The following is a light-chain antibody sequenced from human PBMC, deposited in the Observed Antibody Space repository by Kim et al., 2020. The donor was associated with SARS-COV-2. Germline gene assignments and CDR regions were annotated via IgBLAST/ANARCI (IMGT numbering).Light chain of an antibody. Sequence: SSELTQDPAVSVALGQTVRITCQGDSLRSYYASWYQQKPGQAPVLVIYGKNNRPSGIPDRFSGSSSGNTASLTITGAQAEDEADYYCNSRDSSGSHIFGTGTKVTVL. J-gene: IGLJ1*01. CDR2: GKN. CDR3: NSRDSSGSHI. V-gene: IGLV3-19*01. CDR1: SLRSYY.